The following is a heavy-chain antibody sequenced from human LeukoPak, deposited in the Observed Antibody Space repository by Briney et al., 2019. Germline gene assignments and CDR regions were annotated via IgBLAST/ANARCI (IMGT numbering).Heavy chain of an antibody. D-gene: IGHD3-9*01. CDR3: ARGNTLTGYSRY. J-gene: IGHJ4*02. V-gene: IGHV3-64*01. CDR1: GFTFSSFA. Sequence: GGSLRLSCAASGFTFSSFAMHWVRQAPGQGLEYVSGISSNGGVTYHANSVKGRFTISRDNSKNTLYLQMGSLRAEDMAVYYCARGNTLTGYSRYWGQGTLVTVSS. CDR2: ISSNGGVT.